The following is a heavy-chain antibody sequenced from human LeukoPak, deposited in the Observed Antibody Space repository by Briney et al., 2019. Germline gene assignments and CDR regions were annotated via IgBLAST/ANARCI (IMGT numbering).Heavy chain of an antibody. D-gene: IGHD5-18*01. Sequence: PGGSLRLSCAASGFTFSSYAMSWVRQAPGKGLEWVSAISGSGGSTYYADSVKGRFTISRDNSKNSLYLQMNSLRTEDTALYYCAKDIRSRRRGYSYGAFLDWGQGTLVTVSS. J-gene: IGHJ4*02. CDR1: GFTFSSYA. CDR3: AKDIRSRRRGYSYGAFLD. V-gene: IGHV3-23*01. CDR2: ISGSGGST.